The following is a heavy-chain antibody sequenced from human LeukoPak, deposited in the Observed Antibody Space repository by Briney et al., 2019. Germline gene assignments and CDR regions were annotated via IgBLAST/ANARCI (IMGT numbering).Heavy chain of an antibody. D-gene: IGHD6-13*01. J-gene: IGHJ5*02. CDR1: GFTFISYW. CDR3: ARGVLAILAAAGTGWFDP. V-gene: IGHV3-7*03. CDR2: IKQDGSEK. Sequence: GGSLRLSCAASGFTFISYWMSWVRQAPGEGLEWVANIKQDGSEKYYVDSVKGRFTISRDNAKNSLYLQMNSLRAEDTAVYYCARGVLAILAAAGTGWFDPWGQGTLVTVSS.